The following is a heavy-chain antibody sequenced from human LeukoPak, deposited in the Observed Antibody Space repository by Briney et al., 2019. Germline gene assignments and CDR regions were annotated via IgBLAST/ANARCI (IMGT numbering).Heavy chain of an antibody. Sequence: PSETLSLTCAVYGGSFSGYYWSWIRQPPGKGLEWIGSIFHSGSTYYNPSLRSRVTISVDTSKNQFSLNLSSLTAADTAVYYCAVRIAVTGKYYFAYWGQGTLVTVSS. D-gene: IGHD6-19*01. CDR1: GGSFSGYY. J-gene: IGHJ4*02. CDR2: IFHSGST. V-gene: IGHV4-34*12. CDR3: AVRIAVTGKYYFAY.